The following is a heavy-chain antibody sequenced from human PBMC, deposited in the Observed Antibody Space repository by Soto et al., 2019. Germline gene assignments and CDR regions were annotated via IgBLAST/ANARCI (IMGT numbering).Heavy chain of an antibody. V-gene: IGHV4-59*08. Sequence: QVQLQESGPGLVKPSETLSLTCTVSGGSISTYYWSWIRQPPGKGLEWIGYIYYIGSTNYDPSLKSRVTXXVXTXTNQFSLRLSSVTAADTAVYYCARQYCSATSCYPDYWGQGTLVTVSS. D-gene: IGHD2-2*01. CDR2: IYYIGST. CDR1: GGSISTYY. CDR3: ARQYCSATSCYPDY. J-gene: IGHJ4*02.